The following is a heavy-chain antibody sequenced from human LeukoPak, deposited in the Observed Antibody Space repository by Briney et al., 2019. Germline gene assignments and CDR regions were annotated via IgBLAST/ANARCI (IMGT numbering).Heavy chain of an antibody. D-gene: IGHD2-2*01. J-gene: IGHJ5*02. Sequence: ASVKVSCKASGYTFTSYGISWVRQAPGQGLEWMGWINAGNGNTKYSQKFQGRVTITRDTSASTAYMELSSLRSEDTAVYYCARAIEEIVVVPATDNWFDPWGQGTLVTVSS. CDR1: GYTFTSYG. CDR3: ARAIEEIVVVPATDNWFDP. V-gene: IGHV1-3*01. CDR2: INAGNGNT.